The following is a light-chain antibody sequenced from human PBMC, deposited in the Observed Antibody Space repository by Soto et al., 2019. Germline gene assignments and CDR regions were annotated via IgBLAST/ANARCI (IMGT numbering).Light chain of an antibody. V-gene: IGLV2-8*01. Sequence: QSALTQPPSASGSPGQSVTIPCTGTSSDVGDYNYVSWYQQHPGKVPKLIIYEVNKRPSGVPDRFSGSKSGNTASLTVSALQAEDEADYYCSSFVGSPVVFGGGTKLTVL. J-gene: IGLJ2*01. CDR2: EVN. CDR3: SSFVGSPVV. CDR1: SSDVGDYNY.